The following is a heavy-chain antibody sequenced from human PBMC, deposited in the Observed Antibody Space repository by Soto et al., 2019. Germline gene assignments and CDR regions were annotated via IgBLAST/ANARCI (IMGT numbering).Heavy chain of an antibody. D-gene: IGHD3-10*01. CDR1: GGTFRSYT. V-gene: IGHV1-69*02. Sequence: ASVKVSCKASGGTFRSYTISWVRQAPGQGLEWMGRIIPILGIANYAQKLQGRVTMTTDTSTSTAYMELSSLRSEDTAVYYCATGLGYGSGSYPSDYWGQGTLVTVSS. CDR3: ATGLGYGSGSYPSDY. J-gene: IGHJ4*02. CDR2: IIPILGIA.